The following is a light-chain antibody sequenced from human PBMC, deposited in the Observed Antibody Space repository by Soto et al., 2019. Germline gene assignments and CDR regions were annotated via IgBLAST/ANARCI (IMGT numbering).Light chain of an antibody. CDR3: MSLTTRVTWV. CDR2: DVT. V-gene: IGLV2-14*03. CDR1: SSDIGRYNY. J-gene: IGLJ3*02. Sequence: QSALTQPASVSGSPGQSITISCTGTSSDIGRYNYVSWYQQHPGKAPKLIIYDVTIRPSGVSSRFSGSKSGNTASLAISGLQAEDEGDYFCMSLTTRVTWVFGGGTKVTVL.